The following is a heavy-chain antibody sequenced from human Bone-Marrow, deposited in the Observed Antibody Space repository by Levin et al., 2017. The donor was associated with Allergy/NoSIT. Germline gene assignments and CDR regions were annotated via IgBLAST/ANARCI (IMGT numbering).Heavy chain of an antibody. Sequence: SETLSLTCAVSGGSIISNSYYWGWIRQPPGKGLECIGYIFYSGNTHYDPSLKSRVTISVDTSKNQFSLRLTSVTAADTAVYYCARKDRRGPKSFDIWGQGTMVTVSS. CDR2: IFYSGNT. J-gene: IGHJ3*02. D-gene: IGHD3-10*01. V-gene: IGHV4-39*07. CDR3: ARKDRRGPKSFDI. CDR1: GGSIISNSYY.